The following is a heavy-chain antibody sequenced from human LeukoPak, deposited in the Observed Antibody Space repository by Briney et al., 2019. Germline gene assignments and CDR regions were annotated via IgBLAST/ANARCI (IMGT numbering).Heavy chain of an antibody. Sequence: SETLSLTCTVSGDSIRSFYWSWIRQPPGKGLEWIGAIDYRERTTYNPSLKSRVTISADTSRNQFSLKMSSVTATDTAVYYCANYVSRTMRDYWGQGTLVTVSS. CDR2: IDYRERT. CDR3: ANYVSRTMRDY. V-gene: IGHV4-59*04. J-gene: IGHJ4*02. D-gene: IGHD3-16*01. CDR1: GDSIRSFY.